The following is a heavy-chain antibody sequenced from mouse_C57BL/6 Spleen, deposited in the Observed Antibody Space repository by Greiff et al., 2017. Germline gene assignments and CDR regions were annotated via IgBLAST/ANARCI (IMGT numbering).Heavy chain of an antibody. CDR2: IRLKSDNYAT. CDR1: GFTFSNYW. Sequence: EVKVEESGGGLVQPGGSMKLSCVASGFTFSNYWMNWVRQSPEKGLEWVAQIRLKSDNYATHYAESVKGRFTISRDDSKSSVYLQMNNLRAEDTGIYYCTALYYSNYEYAMDYWGQGTSVTVSS. CDR3: TALYYSNYEYAMDY. J-gene: IGHJ4*01. V-gene: IGHV6-3*01. D-gene: IGHD2-5*01.